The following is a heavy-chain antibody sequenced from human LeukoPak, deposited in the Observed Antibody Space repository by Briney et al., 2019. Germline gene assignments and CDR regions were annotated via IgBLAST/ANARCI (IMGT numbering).Heavy chain of an antibody. V-gene: IGHV4-39*07. CDR2: IYYSGST. D-gene: IGHD1-26*01. Sequence: SETLSLTCTVSGGSISSSSYYWGWIRQPPGKGLEWIGSIYYSGSTNYNPSLKSRVTISVDTSKNQFSLKLSSVTAADTAVYYCARDIVGATLFDYWGQGTLVTVSS. CDR1: GGSISSSSYY. CDR3: ARDIVGATLFDY. J-gene: IGHJ4*02.